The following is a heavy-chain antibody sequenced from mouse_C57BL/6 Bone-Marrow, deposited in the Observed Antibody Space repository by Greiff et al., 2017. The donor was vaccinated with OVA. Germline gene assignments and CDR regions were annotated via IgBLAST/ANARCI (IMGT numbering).Heavy chain of an antibody. V-gene: IGHV1-81*01. Sequence: VQLQQSGAELARPGASVTLSCKASGYTFTSYDISWVQQTPGQGLEWIGDIYPRTGDTSYNEKFKGKGTLTADKSSSTAYMELRSLTSEDSAVYFCATSGGYYYFDYWGQGTTLTVSS. CDR2: IYPRTGDT. J-gene: IGHJ2*01. CDR1: GYTFTSYD. D-gene: IGHD2-3*01. CDR3: ATSGGYYYFDY.